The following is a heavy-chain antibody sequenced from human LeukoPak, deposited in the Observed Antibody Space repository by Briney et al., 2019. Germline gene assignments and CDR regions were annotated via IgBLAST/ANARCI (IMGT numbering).Heavy chain of an antibody. CDR3: AREPTYYYDTSGYYYDY. D-gene: IGHD3-22*01. J-gene: IGHJ4*02. CDR2: ISAYNGNT. Sequence: ASVEVSCKASGYTFTSYGISWARQAPGQGLEWMGWISAYNGNTNYAQKLQGRVIMTTDTSTSTAYMELRSLRSDDTAVYYCAREPTYYYDTSGYYYDYWGQGTLVTVSS. V-gene: IGHV1-18*01. CDR1: GYTFTSYG.